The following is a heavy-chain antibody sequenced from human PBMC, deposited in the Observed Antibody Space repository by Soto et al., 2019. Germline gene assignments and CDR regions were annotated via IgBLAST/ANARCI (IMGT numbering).Heavy chain of an antibody. V-gene: IGHV1-69*02. CDR1: GGTFSTYT. J-gene: IGHJ6*02. Sequence: QVQLVQSGAEVKKPGSSVKVSCKASGGTFSTYTFSWVRQAPGQGLDWMGRIIPGLDVSNYAQKFQGRVTIPADKATTTACMELSSVRSEDTAVYYCARSTAGLVRGGYYYYAMDGWGQGTTVTVSS. D-gene: IGHD6-19*01. CDR3: ARSTAGLVRGGYYYYAMDG. CDR2: IIPGLDVS.